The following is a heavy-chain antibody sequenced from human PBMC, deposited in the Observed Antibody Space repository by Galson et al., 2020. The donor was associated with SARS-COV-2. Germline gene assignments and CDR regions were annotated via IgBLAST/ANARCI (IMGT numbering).Heavy chain of an antibody. CDR2: INHSGST. D-gene: IGHD3-3*01. CDR1: GGSFSGYY. V-gene: IGHV4-34*01. Sequence: SETLSLTCAVYGGSFSGYYWSWIRQPPGKGLEWIGEINHSGSTNYNPSLKSRVTISVDTSKNQFSLKLSSVTAADTAVYYCAGYFLEWLQSNWFDPWGQGTLVTVSS. CDR3: AGYFLEWLQSNWFDP. J-gene: IGHJ5*02.